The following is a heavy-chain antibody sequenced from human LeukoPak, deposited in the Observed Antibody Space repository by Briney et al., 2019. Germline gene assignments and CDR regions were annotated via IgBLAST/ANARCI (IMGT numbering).Heavy chain of an antibody. V-gene: IGHV1-2*02. CDR1: VYTFTGYY. CDR3: ASPAAGSPYYYYGMDV. J-gene: IGHJ6*02. Sequence: ASVTVSCKASVYTFTGYYMHWVRQAPGQGLEWMGWISPNSCGTNYAQKFQGRVTMTRDTSISTAYMELSGLRSDDTAVYYCASPAAGSPYYYYGMDVWGQGTTVTGSS. D-gene: IGHD6-13*01. CDR2: ISPNSCGT.